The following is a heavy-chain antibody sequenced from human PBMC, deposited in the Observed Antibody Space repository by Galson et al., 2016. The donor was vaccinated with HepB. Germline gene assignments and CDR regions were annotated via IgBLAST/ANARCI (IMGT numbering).Heavy chain of an antibody. J-gene: IGHJ1*01. V-gene: IGHV4-59*12. Sequence: SETLSLTCSVSGGSMSRYYCSWLRQAPGKGLEWIGYIYQGETTSYNPSLESRVTISVDKSKNQFSLKLTSVTAADTAVYYYARVEWPVATPGTCGDFQHWGQGTLVTVSS. D-gene: IGHD6-13*01. CDR1: GGSMSRYY. CDR3: ARVEWPVATPGTCGDFQH. CDR2: IYQGETT.